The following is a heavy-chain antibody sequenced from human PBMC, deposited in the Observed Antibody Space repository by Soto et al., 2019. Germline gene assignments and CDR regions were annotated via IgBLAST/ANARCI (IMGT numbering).Heavy chain of an antibody. CDR2: IVVASGNT. J-gene: IGHJ6*02. V-gene: IGHV1-58*01. CDR3: AADPMPTSYYYYDMDV. D-gene: IGHD2-2*01. CDR1: GFTFIRSA. Sequence: WASVKVSCKASGFTFIRSAVQWVRQARGQRLEWVGWIVVASGNTNYAQKFQDRVTITRDMSTSTAYMDLRSLRSEDTAVYYCAADPMPTSYYYYDMDVWGQGTTVTVSS.